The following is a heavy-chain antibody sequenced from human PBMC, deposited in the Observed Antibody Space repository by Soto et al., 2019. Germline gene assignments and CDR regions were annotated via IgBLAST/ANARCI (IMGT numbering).Heavy chain of an antibody. CDR1: GGSISSGDYY. CDR3: ARVRGRLLRFDP. Sequence: SETLSLTCTVSGGSISSGDYYWSWIRQPPGKGLEWIGYIYYSGSTNYNQSLKSRVTISVDTSKNQYSLKLISVTAADTAVYYCARVRGRLLRFDPWGQGTLVTVSS. V-gene: IGHV4-30-4*01. CDR2: IYYSGST. D-gene: IGHD2-15*01. J-gene: IGHJ5*02.